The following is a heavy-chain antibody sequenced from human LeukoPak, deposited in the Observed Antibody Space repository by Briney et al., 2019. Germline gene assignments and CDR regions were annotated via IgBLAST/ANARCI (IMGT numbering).Heavy chain of an antibody. CDR1: KFTFSSYA. J-gene: IGHJ3*02. CDR2: ISISSTTI. V-gene: IGHV3-48*04. CDR3: ARALSFFLGGFDI. D-gene: IGHD2-15*01. Sequence: PGGSLRLSCAASKFTFSSYAMNWVRQAPGKGLEWVSYISISSTTIYYADSVKGRFTISRDNAKKSLYLQMNSLRAEDTAVYYCARALSFFLGGFDIWGQGTMVTVSS.